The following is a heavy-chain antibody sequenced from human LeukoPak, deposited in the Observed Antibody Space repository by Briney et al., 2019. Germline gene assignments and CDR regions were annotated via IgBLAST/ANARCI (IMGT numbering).Heavy chain of an antibody. CDR3: AKRIGEDIVVVPSALYYYYGMDV. CDR1: GFTFSSYA. Sequence: GGSLRLSCAASGFTFSSYAMSWVRQAPGKGLEWVSAIIGSGGSTYYADSVKGRFTISRDNSKNTLYLQMNSLRAEDTAVYYRAKRIGEDIVVVPSALYYYYGMDVWGQGTTVTVSS. D-gene: IGHD2-2*01. V-gene: IGHV3-23*01. J-gene: IGHJ6*02. CDR2: IIGSGGST.